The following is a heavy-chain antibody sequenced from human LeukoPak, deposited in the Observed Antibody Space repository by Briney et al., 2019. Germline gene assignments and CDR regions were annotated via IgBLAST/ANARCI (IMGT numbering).Heavy chain of an antibody. D-gene: IGHD3-22*01. V-gene: IGHV4-31*03. CDR1: GASITSGNFY. CDR2: ISHSGSR. J-gene: IGHJ5*02. Sequence: NPSETLSLTCTVSGASITSGNFYWAWIRQHPGKGLEWMGHISHSGSRDYNPSLKSRAIISLDTSKSQFSLNLNSVTAADTAVYYCARVSSGYLNWFDPWGQGTLVTVSS. CDR3: ARVSSGYLNWFDP.